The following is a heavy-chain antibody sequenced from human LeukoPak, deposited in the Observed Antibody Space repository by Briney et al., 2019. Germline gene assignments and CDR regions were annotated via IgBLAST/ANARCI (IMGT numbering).Heavy chain of an antibody. V-gene: IGHV4-30-4*08. D-gene: IGHD3-22*01. CDR1: GGSIRSGDYY. J-gene: IGHJ4*02. CDR3: ARAPYYYDSSGYPFDY. Sequence: SQTLSLTCTVSGGSIRSGDYYWSWIRQPPGKGLEWIGYIYYGGSTYYNPSLKSRVTISVDTSKNQFSLKLSSVTAADTAVYYCARAPYYYDSSGYPFDYWGQGTLVTVSS. CDR2: IYYGGST.